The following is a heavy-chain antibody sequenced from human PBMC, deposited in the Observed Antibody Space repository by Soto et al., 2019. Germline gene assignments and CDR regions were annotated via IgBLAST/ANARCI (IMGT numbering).Heavy chain of an antibody. CDR1: GFTFSDYY. Sequence: QVQLVESGGGLVKPGGSLRLSCAVSGFTFSDYYMSWIRQAPGKGLEWVSYISSSGRTTYYADSVRGRFTISRDNAKNSXXLQMNSLRAEDTAVYYCAREGDYYDTSGAIEYFQHWGQGTLVTVSS. CDR2: ISSSGRTT. CDR3: AREGDYYDTSGAIEYFQH. D-gene: IGHD3-22*01. J-gene: IGHJ1*01. V-gene: IGHV3-11*01.